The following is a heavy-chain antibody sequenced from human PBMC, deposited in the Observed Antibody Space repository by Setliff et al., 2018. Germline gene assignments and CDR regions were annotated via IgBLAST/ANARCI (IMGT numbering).Heavy chain of an antibody. V-gene: IGHV4-39*07. CDR1: GGSISSSSYY. Sequence: PSETLSLTCTVSGGSISSSSYYWGWIRQPPGKGLEWIGSIYYSGSTFYNPSLTSRVTISLDTSKKQLSLKLTSLTAADTAVYYCTRDQDLRWCKAGTGCYYNYYGLDVWGQGTTVTVSS. J-gene: IGHJ6*02. CDR2: IYYSGST. CDR3: TRDQDLRWCKAGTGCYYNYYGLDV. D-gene: IGHD2-8*02.